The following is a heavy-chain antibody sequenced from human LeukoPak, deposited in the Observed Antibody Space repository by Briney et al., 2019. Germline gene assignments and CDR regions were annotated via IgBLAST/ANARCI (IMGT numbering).Heavy chain of an antibody. CDR1: GGSVSSGAYY. J-gene: IGHJ5*02. V-gene: IGHV4-31*03. D-gene: IGHD3-10*01. Sequence: SETLSLTCTVSGGSVSSGAYYWSWIRQLPGKGLEWIGYIYYSGSTYYNPSLKSRVTISVDTSKNQFSLILSSVTAADTAAYYCASRPYGSGSFWFDPWGQGTLVTVSS. CDR2: IYYSGST. CDR3: ASRPYGSGSFWFDP.